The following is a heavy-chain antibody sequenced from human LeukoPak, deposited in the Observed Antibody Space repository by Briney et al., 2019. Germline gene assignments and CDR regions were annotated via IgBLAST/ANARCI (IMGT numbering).Heavy chain of an antibody. CDR2: ISGDGGST. CDR3: AKVRTSALGY. D-gene: IGHD2-8*01. CDR1: GFTFYDYA. V-gene: IGHV3-43*02. J-gene: IGHJ4*02. Sequence: GGSLRLSCAASGFTFYDYAMHWVRHAPGKGLEWVSLISGDGGSTYYADSVKGRFTISRDNSKNSLYLQMNSLRTEDTALYYCAKVRTSALGYWGQGTLVTVSS.